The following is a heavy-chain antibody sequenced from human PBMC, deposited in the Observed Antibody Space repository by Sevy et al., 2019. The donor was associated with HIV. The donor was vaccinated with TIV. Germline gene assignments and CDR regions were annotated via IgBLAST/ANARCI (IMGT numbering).Heavy chain of an antibody. CDR1: GFTFSSYA. V-gene: IGHV3-30-3*01. J-gene: IGHJ4*02. D-gene: IGHD2-8*01. CDR3: ARDLGYCTNGVCNTPCSGGSCYSGDY. CDR2: ISYDGSNK. Sequence: GGSLRLSCAASGFTFSSYAMHWVRQAPGKGLEWVAVISYDGSNKYYAHSVKGRFTISRDNSKNTLYLQMNSLRAEDTAVYYCARDLGYCTNGVCNTPCSGGSCYSGDYWGQGTLVTVSS.